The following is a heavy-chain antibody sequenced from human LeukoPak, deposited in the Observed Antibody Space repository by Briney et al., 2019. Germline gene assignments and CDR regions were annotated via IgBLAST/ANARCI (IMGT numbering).Heavy chain of an antibody. CDR2: NWYDGSDK. D-gene: IGHD4-17*01. V-gene: IGHV3-33*01. CDR3: ARDRRYGALYYFDY. J-gene: IGHJ4*02. CDR1: GFTFSRFG. Sequence: GGSLTLPCAASGFTFSRFGMHWVRQAPGKGLEWVTLNWYDGSDKFYADSVKGRFTFSRDNSKDTLYLQMNNLRVEDTAVYYWARDRRYGALYYFDYWGQGTLVTVSS.